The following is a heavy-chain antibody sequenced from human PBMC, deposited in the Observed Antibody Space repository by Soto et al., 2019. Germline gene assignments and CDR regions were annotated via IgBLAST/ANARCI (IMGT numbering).Heavy chain of an antibody. J-gene: IGHJ4*02. CDR1: GASISAYA. CDR2: LYSSGNT. V-gene: IGHV4-4*07. CDR3: ARGPYSSGWYVVDY. Sequence: LSLTCTVSGASISAYAWSWIRQPAGKGLEWIGRLYSSGNTNYNPSFKSRLTMSADTSKNQFSLKLSSVTAADTAVYYCARGPYSSGWYVVDYWGQGTLVTVSS. D-gene: IGHD6-19*01.